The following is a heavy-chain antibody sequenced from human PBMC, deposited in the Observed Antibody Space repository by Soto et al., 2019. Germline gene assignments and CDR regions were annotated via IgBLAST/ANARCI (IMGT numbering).Heavy chain of an antibody. CDR2: IHAGDSDA. CDR3: ARDVDADFRTDFDY. V-gene: IGHV5-51*01. CDR1: GYRFTSYW. D-gene: IGHD4-17*01. J-gene: IGHJ4*02. Sequence: GESLKISCKGSGYRFTSYWIAWVRQMPGKGLEWMGIIHAGDSDARYGPSFQGQVTISADKSISTAYLQWSSLKASDSALYYCARDVDADFRTDFDYWGRGTLVTVSS.